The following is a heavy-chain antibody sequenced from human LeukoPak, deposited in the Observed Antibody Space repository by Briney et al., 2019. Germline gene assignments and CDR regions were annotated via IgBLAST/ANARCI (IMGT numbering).Heavy chain of an antibody. D-gene: IGHD3-10*01. CDR3: AANSADYNTLGSSYKV. J-gene: IGHJ4*02. V-gene: IGHV4-39*02. Sequence: PSETLSLTCTVSSASISSSPYFWAWIRQSPGQGLEWIGTISYSETTYYNPSLESRVTVSVDTSKNHFSLKLNSVTAADTAVYYCAANSADYNTLGSSYKVWGQGTLVTVSS. CDR1: SASISSSPYF. CDR2: ISYSETT.